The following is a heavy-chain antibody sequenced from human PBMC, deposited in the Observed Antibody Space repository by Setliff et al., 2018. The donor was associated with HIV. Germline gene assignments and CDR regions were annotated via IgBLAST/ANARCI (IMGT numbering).Heavy chain of an antibody. V-gene: IGHV4-39*01. D-gene: IGHD2-15*01. CDR2: TYYSGST. CDR3: ASRYCSGRSCHLFDS. Sequence: SETMSLTCSVSGGSISSSIHYWGWIRQPPGKGLEWIGTTYYSGSTYYNSSLKSRVTISIDTSKNQLSLKVTSVTAADTAVYYCASRYCSGRSCHLFDSWGQGTLVTVSS. CDR1: GGSISSSIHY. J-gene: IGHJ4*02.